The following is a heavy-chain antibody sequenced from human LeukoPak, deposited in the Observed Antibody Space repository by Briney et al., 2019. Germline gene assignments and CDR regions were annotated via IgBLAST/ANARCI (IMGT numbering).Heavy chain of an antibody. CDR2: INPNAGDR. CDR3: ARTTSLTASGYDY. J-gene: IGHJ4*02. D-gene: IGHD4-17*01. CDR1: GYTFTNYH. Sequence: ASLKVSCKASGYTFTNYHINWVRQAPGQGLEWMGWINPNAGDRGYAQKFQGRVSITSDTSISTAYMELGSPRSEDTAVYFCARTTSLTASGYDYWGQGTLVTVSS. V-gene: IGHV1-8*03.